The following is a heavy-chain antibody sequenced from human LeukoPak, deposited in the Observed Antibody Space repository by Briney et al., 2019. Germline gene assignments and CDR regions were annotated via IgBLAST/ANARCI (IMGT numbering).Heavy chain of an antibody. J-gene: IGHJ3*02. CDR1: GFTFSSYG. D-gene: IGHD6-19*01. CDR2: ISGSGGST. V-gene: IGHV3-23*01. Sequence: PGGSLRLSCAASGFTFSSYGMSWVRQAPGKGLEWVSAISGSGGSTYYADSVKGRFTISRDNSKNTLYLQMNSLRAEDTAVYYCAKLTAGLNAFDIWGQGTMVTVSS. CDR3: AKLTAGLNAFDI.